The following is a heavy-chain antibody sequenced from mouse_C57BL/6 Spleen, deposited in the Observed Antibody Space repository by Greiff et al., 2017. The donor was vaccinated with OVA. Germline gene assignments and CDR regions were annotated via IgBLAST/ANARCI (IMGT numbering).Heavy chain of an antibody. CDR1: GFSFNTYA. Sequence: VQLKESGGGLVQPKGSLKLSCAASGFSFNTYAMNWVRQAPGKGLEWVARIRSKSNNYATYYADSVKDRFTISRDDSESMLYLQMNNLKTEDTAMYYCVRHDPPFDYWGQGTTLTVSS. V-gene: IGHV10-1*01. CDR3: VRHDPPFDY. J-gene: IGHJ2*01. CDR2: IRSKSNNYAT.